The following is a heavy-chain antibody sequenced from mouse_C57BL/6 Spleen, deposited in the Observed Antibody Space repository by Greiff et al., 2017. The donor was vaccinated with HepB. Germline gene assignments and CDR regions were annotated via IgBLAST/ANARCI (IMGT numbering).Heavy chain of an antibody. Sequence: VQLKQSGPELVKPGDSVKISCKASGYSFTGYFMNWVMQSHGKSLEWIGRINPYNGDTFYNQKFKGKATLTVDKSSSTAHMELRSLTSEDSAVYYCASSITTVPWFAYWGQGTLVTVSA. V-gene: IGHV1-20*01. J-gene: IGHJ3*01. CDR3: ASSITTVPWFAY. CDR1: GYSFTGYF. CDR2: INPYNGDT. D-gene: IGHD1-1*01.